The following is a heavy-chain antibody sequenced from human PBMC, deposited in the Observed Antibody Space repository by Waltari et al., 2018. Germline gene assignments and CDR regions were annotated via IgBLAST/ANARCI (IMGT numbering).Heavy chain of an antibody. V-gene: IGHV4-59*01. J-gene: IGHJ6*03. D-gene: IGHD3-3*01. CDR2: IYYSGST. Sequence: QVQLQESGPGLVKPSETLSLTCTVSGGSTSSYYWSWIRQPPGKGLEWIGYIYYSGSTNYNPSLKSRITISVDTSKNQFSLKLSSVTAADTAVYCCARLGVRFFWSGYYTYTYYMDVWGKGTTVTVSS. CDR3: ARLGVRFFWSGYYTYTYYMDV. CDR1: GGSTSSYY.